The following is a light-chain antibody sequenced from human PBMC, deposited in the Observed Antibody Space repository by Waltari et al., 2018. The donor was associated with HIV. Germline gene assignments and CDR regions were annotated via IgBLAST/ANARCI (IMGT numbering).Light chain of an antibody. CDR1: TSDFGPYNF. CDR3: TSLTSNYTVM. Sequence: QSALTQPASVSGSPGQSITISCTGSTSDFGPYNFISWYQQHPGGVPKVIISEVSSRPSGVSSRFSGSKSGNTASLTISWLQTEDEADYYCTSLTSNYTVMFGGGTKVTVL. CDR2: EVS. V-gene: IGLV2-14*01. J-gene: IGLJ3*02.